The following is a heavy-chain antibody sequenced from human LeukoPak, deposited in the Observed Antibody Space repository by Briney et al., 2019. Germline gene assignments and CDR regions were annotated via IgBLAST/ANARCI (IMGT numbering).Heavy chain of an antibody. V-gene: IGHV3-23*01. CDR2: ISGSGGST. Sequence: GGSLRLSCAASGFTFSSYAMSWVRQAPGKGLEWVSGISGSGGSTYYADSVKGRFTISRDNSKNTLYLQMNSLRAEDTAVYYCARNFYGSGSYLVDPWGQGTLVTVSS. J-gene: IGHJ5*02. CDR3: ARNFYGSGSYLVDP. D-gene: IGHD3-10*01. CDR1: GFTFSSYA.